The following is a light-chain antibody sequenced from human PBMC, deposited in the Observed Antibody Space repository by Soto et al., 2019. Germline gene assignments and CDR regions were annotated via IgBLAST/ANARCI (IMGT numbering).Light chain of an antibody. CDR1: SSNIGKNY. J-gene: IGLJ1*01. CDR3: AAWDDSLSGFYL. CDR2: SNS. V-gene: IGLV1-47*02. Sequence: QSVLTQPPSASGTPGQRVTISCSGSSSNIGKNYVYWYQQLPGTAPELLIYSNSQRPSGVPDRFSASKSGTSASLAISGLRSEDEADYYCAAWDDSLSGFYLFGTGTKLTVL.